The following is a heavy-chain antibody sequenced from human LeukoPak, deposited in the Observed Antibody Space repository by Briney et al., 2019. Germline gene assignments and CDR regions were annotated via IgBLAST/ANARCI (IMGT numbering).Heavy chain of an antibody. D-gene: IGHD4-17*01. CDR1: GGTFSSYA. V-gene: IGHV1-69*13. J-gene: IGHJ4*01. Sequence: GASLKVFCTASGGTFSSYAISWVRQAPGQGLEWIGGIIPIFGTANYAQKFQGRVTITADESTSTASMELSSLRSEDTAVYYCARALGYGDYYFDYWGHGTLVTVSS. CDR2: IIPIFGTA. CDR3: ARALGYGDYYFDY.